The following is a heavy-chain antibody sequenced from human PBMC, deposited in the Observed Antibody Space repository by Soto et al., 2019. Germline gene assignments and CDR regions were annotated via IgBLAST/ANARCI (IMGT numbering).Heavy chain of an antibody. CDR3: ARGYGIAVSLFAPQYSEC. D-gene: IGHD6-19*01. CDR2: ISGHNGST. V-gene: IGHV1-18*04. J-gene: IGHJ4*01. CDR1: GYRFNTYG. Sequence: AASVNVSCKTSGYRFNTYGLTWVRQAPGQGLEWMGWISGHNGSTNYAQNVQGRVTMNADTSTSTAYMELRSLRSDDTAVYYCARGYGIAVSLFAPQYSECWGYGTMVNVSA.